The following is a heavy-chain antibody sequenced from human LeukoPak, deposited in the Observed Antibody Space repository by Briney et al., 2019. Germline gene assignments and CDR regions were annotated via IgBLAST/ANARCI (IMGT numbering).Heavy chain of an antibody. Sequence: GGSLRLSCAASGFTFSSYWMSWVRQAPGKGLEWVANMKQDGSEKYYVDSVKGRFTISRDNAKNSLYLQMNSLRAEDTAVYYCAREGVGDFFDYWGQGTLVTVSS. CDR1: GFTFSSYW. CDR2: MKQDGSEK. D-gene: IGHD3-10*01. CDR3: AREGVGDFFDY. V-gene: IGHV3-7*01. J-gene: IGHJ4*02.